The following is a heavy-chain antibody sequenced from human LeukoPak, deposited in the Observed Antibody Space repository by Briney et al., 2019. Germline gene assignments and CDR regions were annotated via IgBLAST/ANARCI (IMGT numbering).Heavy chain of an antibody. J-gene: IGHJ3*02. D-gene: IGHD2-2*01. CDR3: AKSFQLLTPRVLDAFDI. CDR2: ISGSGGST. CDR1: GFTFSSYA. Sequence: PGGTLTLSCAVSGFTFSSYAMSWVRQAPGKALEWVSAISGSGGSTYYADSVKGRFTISRDNSKNTLYLQMNSLRAEDTAVDYCAKSFQLLTPRVLDAFDIWGQGTMVTVSS. V-gene: IGHV3-23*01.